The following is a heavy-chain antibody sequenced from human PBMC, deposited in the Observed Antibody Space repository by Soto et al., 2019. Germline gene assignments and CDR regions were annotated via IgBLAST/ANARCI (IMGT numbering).Heavy chain of an antibody. J-gene: IGHJ4*02. CDR1: GGTFTSYT. Sequence: QVQLVQSGAEVKKPGSSVKVSCKASGGTFTSYTISWVGQAPGQGLEWMGRIIPILGIANYAQKFQGRVTITADKSTSTAYMELSSLRSEDTAVYYCARGRDIVVVPAASRGAGYCSGGSCYYFDYWGQGTLVTVSS. D-gene: IGHD2-15*01. CDR3: ARGRDIVVVPAASRGAGYCSGGSCYYFDY. CDR2: IIPILGIA. V-gene: IGHV1-69*02.